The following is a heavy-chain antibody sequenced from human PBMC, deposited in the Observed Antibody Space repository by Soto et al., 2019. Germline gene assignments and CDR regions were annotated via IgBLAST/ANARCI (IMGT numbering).Heavy chain of an antibody. CDR3: ARGLPSSSSVGYYYGMDV. D-gene: IGHD6-6*01. Sequence: GGSLRLSCAASGFTFSSYWMSWVRQAPGKGLEWVANIKQDGSEKYYVDSVKGRFTISRDNAKNSLYLQMNSLRAEDTAVYYCARGLPSSSSVGYYYGMDVWGQGTTVTVS. V-gene: IGHV3-7*03. CDR2: IKQDGSEK. CDR1: GFTFSSYW. J-gene: IGHJ6*02.